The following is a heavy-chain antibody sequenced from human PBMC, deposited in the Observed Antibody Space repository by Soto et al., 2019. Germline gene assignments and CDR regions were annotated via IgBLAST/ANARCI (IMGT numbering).Heavy chain of an antibody. D-gene: IGHD2-8*01. CDR1: GYSLTDNG. CDR3: ARVYGYYYYYMDV. V-gene: IGHV1-8*01. J-gene: IGHJ6*03. CDR2: ISPDSGKT. Sequence: QAYLEQSGAEVKKPGASVKVSCKASGYSLTDNGITWVRQASGQGLEYVGWISPDSGKTDYAQKFQGRVTMTKATSINTAYMELSSLRSDDTAVYYCARVYGYYYYYMDVWGKGTTVTVSS.